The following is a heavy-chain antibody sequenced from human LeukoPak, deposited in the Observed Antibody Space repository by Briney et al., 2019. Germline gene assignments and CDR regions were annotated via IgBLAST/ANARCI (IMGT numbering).Heavy chain of an antibody. J-gene: IGHJ3*02. V-gene: IGHV4-4*07. Sequence: SETLSLTCTVSGGSISSYYWSWIRQPAGKGLEWIGRIYTSGSTNYNPSLKSRVTMSVDTSKNQFSLKLSSVTAAGTAVYYCARDGPKITMIVVESAFDIWGQGTMVTVSS. CDR3: ARDGPKITMIVVESAFDI. D-gene: IGHD3-22*01. CDR2: IYTSGST. CDR1: GGSISSYY.